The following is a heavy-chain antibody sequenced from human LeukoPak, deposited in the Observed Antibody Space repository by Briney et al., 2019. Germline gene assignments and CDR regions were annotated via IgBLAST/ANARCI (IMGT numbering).Heavy chain of an antibody. V-gene: IGHV3-23*01. Sequence: GGSLRLSCTASDFILSTYAMSWVRQAPGKGLEWVSSISGNGAHPYYADSVRGRFSISRDFSRNAVFLQMNSLRVEDTATYYCAKAVDGRGYYFERGADFWGQGTMVTVSS. CDR2: ISGNGAHP. D-gene: IGHD3-22*01. J-gene: IGHJ4*02. CDR1: DFILSTYA. CDR3: AKAVDGRGYYFERGADF.